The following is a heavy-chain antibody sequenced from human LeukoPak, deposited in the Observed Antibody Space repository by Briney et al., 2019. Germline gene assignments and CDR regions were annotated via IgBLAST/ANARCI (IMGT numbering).Heavy chain of an antibody. CDR2: IISRGDTT. CDR1: GFTFNTYS. J-gene: IGHJ4*02. V-gene: IGHV3-48*04. Sequence: GGSLRLSCAASGFTFNTYSMNWVRQAPGKGLEWVSNIISRGDTTHYAASVKGRFTISRDDAKNSVFLHLNSLRGDDTAVYYCARGRGYCTGVSCDIDYWGQGTLVTVSS. CDR3: ARGRGYCTGVSCDIDY. D-gene: IGHD2-8*02.